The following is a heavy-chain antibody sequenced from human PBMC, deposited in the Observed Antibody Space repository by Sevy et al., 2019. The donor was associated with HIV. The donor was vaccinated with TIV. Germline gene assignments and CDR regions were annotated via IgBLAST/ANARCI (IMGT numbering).Heavy chain of an antibody. V-gene: IGHV3-30*18. Sequence: GGSLRLSCAASGFTFSSYGMHWVRQAPGKGLEWVAVISYDGSNKYYADSVKGRFTISRENSKNTVYLQMNSLRAEDTAVYYCAKDRIYYGWGSPQRRFYYGMDVWGQGTTVTVSS. CDR1: GFTFSSYG. CDR2: ISYDGSNK. J-gene: IGHJ6*02. CDR3: AKDRIYYGWGSPQRRFYYGMDV. D-gene: IGHD3-10*01.